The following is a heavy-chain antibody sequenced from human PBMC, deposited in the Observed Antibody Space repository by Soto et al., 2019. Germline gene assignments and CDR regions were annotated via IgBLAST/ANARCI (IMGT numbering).Heavy chain of an antibody. Sequence: ASVKVSCKASGYTFTGYYMHWVRQAPGQGLEWMGWINSNSGGTNYAQKFQGRVTMTRDTSISTAYMELSRLRSDDTAVYYCARDARWYYYDSSVYLGQKDAFDIWCQGTMVTVSS. J-gene: IGHJ3*02. CDR1: GYTFTGYY. D-gene: IGHD3-22*01. CDR2: INSNSGGT. CDR3: ARDARWYYYDSSVYLGQKDAFDI. V-gene: IGHV1-2*02.